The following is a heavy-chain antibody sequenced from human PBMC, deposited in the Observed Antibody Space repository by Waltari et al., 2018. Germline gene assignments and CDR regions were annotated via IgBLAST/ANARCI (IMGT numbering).Heavy chain of an antibody. J-gene: IGHJ4*02. CDR2: LGSSSSTI. CDR1: GFTFSSSS. Sequence: EVQLVESGGGLVQPGGSLRLSCAASGFTFSSSSMNWVRQAPGKGLEWVSYLGSSSSTIYYADSVKGRFTNSRDNAKNSLYLQMNSLRAEDTAVYYCAKEALRSIAARPLDYWGQGTLVTVSS. D-gene: IGHD6-6*01. CDR3: AKEALRSIAARPLDY. V-gene: IGHV3-48*01.